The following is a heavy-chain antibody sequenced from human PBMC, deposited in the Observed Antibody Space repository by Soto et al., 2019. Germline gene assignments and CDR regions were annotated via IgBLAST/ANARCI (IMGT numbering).Heavy chain of an antibody. Sequence: WGSLRLSCAASGFTFIDYYMNFIRHSPWQWLEWLSFINPRGETRYIADSIRGRFTFSRDNARRSLYVQMNSLRAEDTAVYYCARSGLPLIEILDYWGHGTLVTVSS. J-gene: IGHJ4*01. V-gene: IGHV3-11*01. D-gene: IGHD1-1*01. CDR3: ARSGLPLIEILDY. CDR2: INPRGETR. CDR1: GFTFIDYY.